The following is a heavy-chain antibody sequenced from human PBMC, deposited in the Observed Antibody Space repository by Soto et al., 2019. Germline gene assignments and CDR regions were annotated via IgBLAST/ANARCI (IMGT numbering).Heavy chain of an antibody. V-gene: IGHV3-74*01. Sequence: GGSLRLSCAASGFTFSSHWMHWVRQAPGKGLMWVSRINSDGSTTNYADSVKGRFTISRDNAKKTLYLQMNSLRVDDTAVYYCARDSSPYDDFWSGFYTYFDYWGKGALVTVAS. CDR2: INSDGSTT. CDR3: ARDSSPYDDFWSGFYTYFDY. D-gene: IGHD3-3*01. CDR1: GFTFSSHW. J-gene: IGHJ4*02.